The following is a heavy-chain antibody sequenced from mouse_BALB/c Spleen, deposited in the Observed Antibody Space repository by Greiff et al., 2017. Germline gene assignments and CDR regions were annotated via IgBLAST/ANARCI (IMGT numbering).Heavy chain of an antibody. CDR2: ISYSGST. V-gene: IGHV3-8*02. CDR3: ATYGSSYVLYWYFDV. D-gene: IGHD1-1*01. J-gene: IGHJ1*01. CDR1: GDSITSGY. Sequence: EVQLQESGPSLVKPSQTLSLTCSVTGDSITSGYWNWIRKFPGNKLEYMGYISYSGSTYYNPSLKSRISITRDTSKNQYYLQLNSVTTEDTATYYGATYGSSYVLYWYFDVWGAGTTVTVSS.